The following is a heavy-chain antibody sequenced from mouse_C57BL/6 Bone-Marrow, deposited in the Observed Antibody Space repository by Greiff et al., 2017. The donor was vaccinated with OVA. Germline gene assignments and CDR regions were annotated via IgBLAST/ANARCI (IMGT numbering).Heavy chain of an antibody. D-gene: IGHD5-1*01. CDR1: GYSFTGYY. Sequence: EVQLQQSGPELVKPGASVKISCKASGYSFTGYYMNWVKRSPEKSLEWIGEINPSTGGTTYNQKFKAKATLTVDKSSSTAYMQLKSLTSEDSAVYYCARYLSYAMDYWGQGTSVTVSS. J-gene: IGHJ4*01. CDR3: ARYLSYAMDY. CDR2: INPSTGGT. V-gene: IGHV1-42*01.